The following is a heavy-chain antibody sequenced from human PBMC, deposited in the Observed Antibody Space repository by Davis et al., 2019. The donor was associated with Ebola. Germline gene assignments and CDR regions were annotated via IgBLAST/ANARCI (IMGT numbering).Heavy chain of an antibody. Sequence: PGGSLRLSCAASGFTFSSYGMHWVRQAPGTWLEWVAVVYFDGSYKYYGDSLKGRFTLSRDNSNNTLYLQMNSLRADDTAVYYCARDSGLVVVPSAPAPLDHWGQGTLVTVSS. CDR2: VYFDGSYK. CDR3: ARDSGLVVVPSAPAPLDH. D-gene: IGHD2-2*01. J-gene: IGHJ4*02. V-gene: IGHV3-30*12. CDR1: GFTFSSYG.